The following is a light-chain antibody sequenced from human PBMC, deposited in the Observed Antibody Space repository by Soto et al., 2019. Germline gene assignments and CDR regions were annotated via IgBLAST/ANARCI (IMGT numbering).Light chain of an antibody. V-gene: IGKV3-11*01. Sequence: EIVLTQSPATLSLSPGERATLSCRASQSVSSYLAWYQQKPGQAPRLLIYDASNSATGIPARFGGSGSGTDFTLTISSLEPEDFAVYYCQQRSNWTFGQGTKVEIK. CDR1: QSVSSY. J-gene: IGKJ1*01. CDR2: DAS. CDR3: QQRSNWT.